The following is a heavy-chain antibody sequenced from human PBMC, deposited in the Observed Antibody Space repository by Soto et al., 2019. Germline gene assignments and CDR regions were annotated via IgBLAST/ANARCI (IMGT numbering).Heavy chain of an antibody. Sequence: GASVKVSCKASGGTFSSYRINWVRQDPGQGLEWVGGIVPIYRTADYAQKSQGRVTITADESARTSYMELRSLKSQDTAVYYCVRDSGAKLSSSWGQGALVTVSS. V-gene: IGHV1-69*13. D-gene: IGHD6-13*01. CDR2: IVPIYRTA. CDR3: VRDSGAKLSSS. CDR1: GGTFSSYR. J-gene: IGHJ4*02.